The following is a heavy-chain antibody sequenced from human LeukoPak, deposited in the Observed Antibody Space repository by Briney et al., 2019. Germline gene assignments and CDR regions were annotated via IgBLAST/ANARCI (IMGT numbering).Heavy chain of an antibody. D-gene: IGHD6-19*01. CDR2: IRSKANSYAT. Sequence: GGSLGLSCAASGFTFSGSAMHWVRQASGKGLEWVGRIRSKANSYATAYAASVKGRFTISRDDSKNTAYLQMNSLKTEDTAVYYCTTLDTWLNQYAFDIWGQGTMVTVSS. CDR3: TTLDTWLNQYAFDI. CDR1: GFTFSGSA. V-gene: IGHV3-73*01. J-gene: IGHJ3*02.